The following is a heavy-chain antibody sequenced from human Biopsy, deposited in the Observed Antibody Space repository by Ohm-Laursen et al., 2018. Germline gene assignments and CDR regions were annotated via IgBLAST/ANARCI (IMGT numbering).Heavy chain of an antibody. CDR2: ISWNSDKI. D-gene: IGHD6-13*01. CDR1: GSTSDDHA. V-gene: IGHV3-9*02. CDR3: ATEGVPAGIGGHWMDP. J-gene: IGHJ5*02. Sequence: SSLRLSCAASGSTSDDHAMHWVRQPPGKGLGWVSGISWNSDKIGYADSVKGRITISRDNAKNSLYLQMNRLRAEDTAVYYCATEGVPAGIGGHWMDPWGQGTLVTVSS.